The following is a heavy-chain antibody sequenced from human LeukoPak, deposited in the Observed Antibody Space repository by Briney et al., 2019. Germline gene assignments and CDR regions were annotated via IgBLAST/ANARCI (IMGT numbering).Heavy chain of an antibody. Sequence: GGSLRLSCVVSGFPFSSYWMTWVRQAPGKGLEWVANIKQDGSKKSYVDSVKGRFTISRDNAKNSLYMQMTSLSAEDTAIYYCTRVRYLDEGIDYWGQGTLVTVSS. CDR1: GFPFSSYW. J-gene: IGHJ4*02. CDR2: IKQDGSKK. D-gene: IGHD1-26*01. V-gene: IGHV3-7*04. CDR3: TRVRYLDEGIDY.